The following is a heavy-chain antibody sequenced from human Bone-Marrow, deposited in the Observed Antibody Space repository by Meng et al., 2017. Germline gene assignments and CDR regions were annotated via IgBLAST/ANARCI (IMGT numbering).Heavy chain of an antibody. CDR1: GFAFSSYW. J-gene: IGHJ4*02. V-gene: IGHV3-74*01. Sequence: GESLKISCVASGFAFSSYWMHWVRQAPGKGLVWVSRIKNDGSITTYADSVRGRFTISRDNAKNTVYLQMNSLRAEDTAVYYCARTEGPFDYWGQGTLVTVYS. CDR3: ARTEGPFDY. D-gene: IGHD1-14*01. CDR2: IKNDGSIT.